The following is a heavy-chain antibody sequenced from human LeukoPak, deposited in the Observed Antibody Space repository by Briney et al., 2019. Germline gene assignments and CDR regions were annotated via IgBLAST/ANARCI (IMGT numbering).Heavy chain of an antibody. Sequence: KTSGTLSLTCAVSGGSISSSNWWSWVRQPPGKGLEWIGEIYHSGSTNYNPSLKSRVTISVDKSKNQFSLKLSSVTAADTAVYYCARGRMTYYDKSSYYGLDFWGQGALVTVSS. V-gene: IGHV4-4*02. CDR3: ARGRMTYYDKSSYYGLDF. D-gene: IGHD3-22*01. CDR1: GGSISSSNW. J-gene: IGHJ4*02. CDR2: IYHSGST.